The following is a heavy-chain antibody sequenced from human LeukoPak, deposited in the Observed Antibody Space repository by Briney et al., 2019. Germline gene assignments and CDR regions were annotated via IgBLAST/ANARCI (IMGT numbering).Heavy chain of an antibody. CDR1: GGSFSGNY. CDR2: TNHSGST. Sequence: SETLSLTCAVYGGSFSGNYWSWIRQRPGQGLEWIGETNHSGSTNYNPSLTSRVTISVDTSKTPFSLQLSSVTAADTAVYYCARGGWLRSPYYFDYWGQGTLVTVSS. CDR3: ARGGWLRSPYYFDY. D-gene: IGHD5-12*01. V-gene: IGHV4-34*01. J-gene: IGHJ4*02.